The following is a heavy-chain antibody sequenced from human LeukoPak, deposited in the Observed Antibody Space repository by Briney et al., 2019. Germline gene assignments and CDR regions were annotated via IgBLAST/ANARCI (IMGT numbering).Heavy chain of an antibody. Sequence: PGGSLRLSCTGSGFKFNDYVVHWVRQAPGRGLEWVAIVSHDGTKSHYAASVQGRFTISRDTSHNTLYLQINSLRAEDTALYYCARTAVGTETDYFDYWGQGTLVTVSS. D-gene: IGHD4-23*01. CDR2: VSHDGTKS. J-gene: IGHJ4*02. CDR1: GFKFNDYV. V-gene: IGHV3-30*14. CDR3: ARTAVGTETDYFDY.